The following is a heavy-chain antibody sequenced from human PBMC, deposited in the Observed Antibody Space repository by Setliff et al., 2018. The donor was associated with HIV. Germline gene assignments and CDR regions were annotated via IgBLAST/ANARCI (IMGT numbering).Heavy chain of an antibody. D-gene: IGHD6-13*01. CDR3: YNSLSSSFGIWFDP. J-gene: IGHJ5*02. V-gene: IGHV4-61*09. Sequence: SETLSLTCTVSGGSISRGDYYWNWIRQPAGKGLEWIGHIYTSGSTSGSTNYNPSLKSRVTISVDTSKNQFSLELSSVTAADTAVYYCYNSLSSSFGIWFDPWGQGTLVTSPQ. CDR1: GGSISRGDYY. CDR2: IYTSGSTSGST.